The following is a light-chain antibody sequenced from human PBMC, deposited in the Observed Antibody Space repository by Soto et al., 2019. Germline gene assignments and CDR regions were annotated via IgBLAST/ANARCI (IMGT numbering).Light chain of an antibody. CDR2: AAS. CDR1: QSVSSNY. CDR3: QKYNSAPLT. V-gene: IGKV3-20*01. J-gene: IGKJ4*01. Sequence: EIVLTQSPGTLYLSPGERATLSCRASQSVSSNYLAWYQQKRGQAPRLLIYAASARATGIPDRFSGSGSGTDFTLTISSLQPEDVAAYYCQKYNSAPLTFGGGTKVEIK.